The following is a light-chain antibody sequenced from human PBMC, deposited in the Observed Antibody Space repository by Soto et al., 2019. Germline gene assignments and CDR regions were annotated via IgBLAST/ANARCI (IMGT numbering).Light chain of an antibody. V-gene: IGLV1-40*01. Sequence: QSVLTQPPSVSGAPGQRVTISCTGSSSNIGAGYDVHWYQQLPGTAPKLLMHGNSQRPSGVPDRFSGSKSGTSASLAISGLRTEDEADYYCAAWDDSLSGVVFGGGTKVTVL. J-gene: IGLJ3*02. CDR1: SSNIGAGYD. CDR2: GNS. CDR3: AAWDDSLSGVV.